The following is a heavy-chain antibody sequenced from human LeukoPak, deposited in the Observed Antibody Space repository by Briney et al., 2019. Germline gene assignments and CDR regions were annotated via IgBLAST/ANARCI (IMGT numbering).Heavy chain of an antibody. CDR1: GGSISTYY. J-gene: IGHJ4*02. CDR2: IYYNGST. Sequence: PSETLSLTCTVSGGSISTYYWSWIRQPPGKGLEWLGYIYYNGSTKYNPSLKSRVTTSVDTSKNQFSLKLSSVTAADTAVYYCARRPGEYGGNDFDYWGQGTLVTVSS. V-gene: IGHV4-59*08. CDR3: ARRPGEYGGNDFDY. D-gene: IGHD4/OR15-4a*01.